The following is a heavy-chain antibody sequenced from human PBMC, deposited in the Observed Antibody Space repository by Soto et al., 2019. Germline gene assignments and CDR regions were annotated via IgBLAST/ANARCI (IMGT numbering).Heavy chain of an antibody. CDR1: GFTFDDYA. CDR3: AKYRHDYGDFDYYFGMDV. V-gene: IGHV3-9*01. D-gene: IGHD4-17*01. CDR2: ISWNSGSI. Sequence: EVRLVESGGGLVQPGRSLRLSCAASGFTFDDYAMHWVRQAPGKGLEWVSGISWNSGSICYADSVKGRFTISRDNAKNSLYLQMNSLRAEDTALYYCAKYRHDYGDFDYYFGMDVWGQGTTVTVSS. J-gene: IGHJ6*02.